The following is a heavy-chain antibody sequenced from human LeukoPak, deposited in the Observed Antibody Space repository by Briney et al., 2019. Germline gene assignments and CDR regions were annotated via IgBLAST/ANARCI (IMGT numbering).Heavy chain of an antibody. V-gene: IGHV1-8*01. D-gene: IGHD6-13*01. J-gene: IGHJ4*02. Sequence: ASVKVSCKAFGYTFTSYDINWVRQATGQGLEWMGWMNPNSGNTGYAQKFQGRVTMTRNTSISTAYMELSSLRPEDTAVYYCVLGYSSSWYYFDFWGQGALVTVSS. CDR1: GYTFTSYD. CDR3: VLGYSSSWYYFDF. CDR2: MNPNSGNT.